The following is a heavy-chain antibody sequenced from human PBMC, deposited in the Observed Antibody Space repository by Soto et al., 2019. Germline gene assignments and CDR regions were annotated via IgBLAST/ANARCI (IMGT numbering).Heavy chain of an antibody. CDR3: AKYLAGVTGAPTHDAFDI. Sequence: GGSLRLSCAASGFTFSSYAMSWVRQAPGKGLEWVSAISGSGGSTYYADSVKGRFTISRDNSKNTLYLQMNSLRAEDTAVYYCAKYLAGVTGAPTHDAFDIWGQGTMVTVSS. V-gene: IGHV3-23*01. CDR1: GFTFSSYA. CDR2: ISGSGGST. D-gene: IGHD7-27*01. J-gene: IGHJ3*02.